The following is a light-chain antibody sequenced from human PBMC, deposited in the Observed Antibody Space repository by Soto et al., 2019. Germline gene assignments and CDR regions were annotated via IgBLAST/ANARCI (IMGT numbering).Light chain of an antibody. CDR2: DDS. CDR1: NIGSKT. CDR3: QVWDVSTVHYV. V-gene: IGLV3-21*02. Sequence: SYELTQPPSMSVAPGQTARITCGGNNIGSKTVHWYQQKAGQAPVLAVYDDSDRPSGIPERSSGSNSGNTATLTISRVEAGDEADYYCQVWDVSTVHYVFGTGTKVTVL. J-gene: IGLJ1*01.